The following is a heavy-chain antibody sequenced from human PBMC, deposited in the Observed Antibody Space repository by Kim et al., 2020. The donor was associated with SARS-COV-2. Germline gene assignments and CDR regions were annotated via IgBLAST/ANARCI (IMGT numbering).Heavy chain of an antibody. CDR1: GFTFSSYN. Sequence: GGSLRLSCAASGFTFSSYNMNWVRQAPGKGLEWVSYISGSGSTSYIYYADSVKGRFTISRDNTKNSLFLQMNSLRAEDTAIYYCARATLVTVAGTREFDHWGQGTLVTVSS. V-gene: IGHV3-21*01. CDR2: ISGSGSTSYI. J-gene: IGHJ4*02. CDR3: ARATLVTVAGTREFDH. D-gene: IGHD6-19*01.